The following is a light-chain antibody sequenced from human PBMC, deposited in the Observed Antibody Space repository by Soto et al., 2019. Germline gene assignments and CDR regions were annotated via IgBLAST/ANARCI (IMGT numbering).Light chain of an antibody. CDR2: AES. CDR1: KSIRSY. V-gene: IGKV1-39*01. CDR3: QQSYSTPYT. J-gene: IGKJ2*01. Sequence: DIQMTQSQPSLSESVGDGSPITSRASKSIRSYLNWYKQKPGKAPKLLIYAESSLQSGVPSRFSGSGSGTDFTLTISSLQPEDFATYYCQQSYSTPYTFGQGTKLEIK.